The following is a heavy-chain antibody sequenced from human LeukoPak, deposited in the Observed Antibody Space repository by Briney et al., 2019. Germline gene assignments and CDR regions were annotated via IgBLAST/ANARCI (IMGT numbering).Heavy chain of an antibody. Sequence: SVKVFCKASGFTFTSSAMQWVRQARGQRLEWIGWIVVGSGNTNYAQKFEERVTITRDMSTSTAYMELSSLRSEDTAVYYCAEDRYYDILTGYYDYYYGMDVWGQGTTVTVSS. CDR1: GFTFTSSA. V-gene: IGHV1-58*02. D-gene: IGHD3-9*01. CDR2: IVVGSGNT. J-gene: IGHJ6*02. CDR3: AEDRYYDILTGYYDYYYGMDV.